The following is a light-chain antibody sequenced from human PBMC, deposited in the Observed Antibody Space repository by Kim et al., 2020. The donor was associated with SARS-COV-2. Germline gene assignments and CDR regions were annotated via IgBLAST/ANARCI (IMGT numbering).Light chain of an antibody. CDR3: QHPRTWTLT. V-gene: IGKV3-11*01. Sequence: EIVLTQSPATLSLSPGDRATLSCRASQHIDNWLAWHQQKPGQVPTLLIYDASNRATGIPARFSGSGSGTDFTLTISSLEPEDFAVYYCQHPRTWTLTFDQGTKLEF. CDR2: DAS. CDR1: QHIDNW. J-gene: IGKJ2*01.